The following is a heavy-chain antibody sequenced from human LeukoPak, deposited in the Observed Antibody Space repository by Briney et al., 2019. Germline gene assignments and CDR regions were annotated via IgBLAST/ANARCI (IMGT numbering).Heavy chain of an antibody. J-gene: IGHJ4*02. CDR2: ISAYNGNT. V-gene: IGHV1-18*01. CDR3: ARRGGERWIQLWPEGYFDY. CDR1: GYTFTSYG. D-gene: IGHD5-18*01. Sequence: GASVKVSCKASGYTFTSYGISWVRQAPGQGLEWMGWISAYNGNTNYAQKLQGRVTMTTDTSTSTAYMELRSLRSDDTAVYYCARRGGERWIQLWPEGYFDYWGQGTLVTVSS.